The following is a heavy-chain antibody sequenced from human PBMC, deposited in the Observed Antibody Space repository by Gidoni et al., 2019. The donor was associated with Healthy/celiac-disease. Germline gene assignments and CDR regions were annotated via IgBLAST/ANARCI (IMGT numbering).Heavy chain of an antibody. Sequence: QVQLQESGPGLVKPSETLSLTCTVSGGSISRYYWSWIRQPAGKGLEWIGRIYTSGSTNYNPSLKSRVTMSVDTSKNQFSLKLSSVTAADTAVYYCARGGYCSGGSCYKSFYYMDVWGKGTTVTVSS. D-gene: IGHD2-15*01. CDR2: IYTSGST. J-gene: IGHJ6*03. CDR1: GGSISRYY. V-gene: IGHV4-4*07. CDR3: ARGGYCSGGSCYKSFYYMDV.